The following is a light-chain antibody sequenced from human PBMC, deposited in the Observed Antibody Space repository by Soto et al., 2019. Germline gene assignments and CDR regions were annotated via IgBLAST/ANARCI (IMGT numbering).Light chain of an antibody. CDR1: QSIRSER. Sequence: EIVLTQSPDTLSLYPGERATLSCRASQSIRSERLAWYQQKPGQAPRLVIFDASNRATGIPERFSGSGSGTDFTLTISRLEPQDSAIYYCQQYVISVTFGQGTRLEIK. CDR2: DAS. J-gene: IGKJ5*01. CDR3: QQYVISVT. V-gene: IGKV3-20*01.